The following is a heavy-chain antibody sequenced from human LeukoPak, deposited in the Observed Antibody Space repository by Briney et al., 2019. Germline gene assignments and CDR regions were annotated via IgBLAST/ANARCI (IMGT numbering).Heavy chain of an antibody. Sequence: SGTLSLTCAVSGGSISSSNWWSWVRQPPGKGLEWIGEIYHSGSTNYNPSLKSRVTISVDTSKNQFSLKLSSVTAADTAVYYCAREPSYYYGSGSLGWFDPWGQGTLVTVSS. CDR1: GGSISSSNW. CDR2: IYHSGST. CDR3: AREPSYYYGSGSLGWFDP. V-gene: IGHV4-4*02. D-gene: IGHD3-10*01. J-gene: IGHJ5*02.